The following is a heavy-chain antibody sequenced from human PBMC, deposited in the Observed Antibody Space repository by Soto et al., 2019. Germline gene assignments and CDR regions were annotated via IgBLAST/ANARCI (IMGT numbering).Heavy chain of an antibody. CDR1: GYTFTSYG. CDR3: ARVSRRIAAAESWFDP. D-gene: IGHD6-13*01. CDR2: ISAYNGNT. Sequence: ASVKVSCKASGYTFTSYGITWVRQAPGQGLEWMGWISAYNGNTNYAQKLQGRVTMTTDTSTSTAYMELRSLRSDDTAVYYCARVSRRIAAAESWFDPWGQGTLVTVSS. V-gene: IGHV1-18*04. J-gene: IGHJ5*02.